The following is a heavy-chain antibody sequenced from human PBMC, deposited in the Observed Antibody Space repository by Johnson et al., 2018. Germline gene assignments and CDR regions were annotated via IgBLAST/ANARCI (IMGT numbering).Heavy chain of an antibody. CDR3: TTDGETWELDYYDYMDV. CDR2: IKSKTDGGTT. V-gene: IGHV3-15*07. J-gene: IGHJ6*03. D-gene: IGHD1-26*01. Sequence: VQLVQSGGGVVQPGRSLRLSCAASGFTFSSYGMHWVRQAPGKGLEWVGRIKSKTDGGTTDYAAPVKGKFTISRDDSKNTLYLQMNSLKTEDTAVYYCTTDGETWELDYYDYMDVWGKGTTVTVSS. CDR1: GFTFSSYG.